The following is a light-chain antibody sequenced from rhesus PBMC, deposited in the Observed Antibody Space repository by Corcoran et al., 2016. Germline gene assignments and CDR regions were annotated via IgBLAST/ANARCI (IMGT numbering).Light chain of an antibody. Sequence: DIQMTQSPSPLSASVGDRVTITCRTSQGMSNDFNWYQQKPGKAPYLLISYANRLESGVPSRFSGSGSGTGYTLTISSLQPEGFATYCCQQYNSLPLTFGGGAKVELK. J-gene: IGKJ4*01. CDR3: QQYNSLPLT. V-gene: IGKV1-32*01. CDR1: QGMSND. CDR2: YAN.